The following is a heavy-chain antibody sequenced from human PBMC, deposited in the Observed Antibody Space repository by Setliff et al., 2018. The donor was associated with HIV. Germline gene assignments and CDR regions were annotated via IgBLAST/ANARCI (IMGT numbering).Heavy chain of an antibody. Sequence: TGGSLRLSCATSGFTVRTNYMSWVRQAPGKGLEWVSVIYSGGKTYYADSVKGRFAISRDNSKNILYLQMNSLRAEDTAVYYCARGPDGEDGHFANWGQGTLVTVSS. D-gene: IGHD3-10*01. J-gene: IGHJ4*02. CDR3: ARGPDGEDGHFAN. CDR2: IYSGGKT. CDR1: GFTVRTNY. V-gene: IGHV3-66*01.